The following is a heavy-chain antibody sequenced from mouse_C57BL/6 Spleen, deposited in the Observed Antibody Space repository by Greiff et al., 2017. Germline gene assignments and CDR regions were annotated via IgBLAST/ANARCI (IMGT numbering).Heavy chain of an antibody. J-gene: IGHJ3*01. D-gene: IGHD1-1*01. CDR1: GYSFTGYF. CDR3: ARDYGSSDWFAY. V-gene: IGHV1-20*01. Sequence: VHVKQSGPELVKPGDSVKISCKASGYSFTGYFMNWVMQSHGKSLEWIGRINPYNGDTFYNQKFKGKATLTVDKSSSTAHRELRSLTSEDSAVYYCARDYGSSDWFAYWGQGTLVTVSA. CDR2: INPYNGDT.